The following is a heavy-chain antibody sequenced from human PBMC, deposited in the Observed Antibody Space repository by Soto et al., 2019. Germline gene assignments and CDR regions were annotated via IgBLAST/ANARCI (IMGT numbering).Heavy chain of an antibody. CDR1: GFTFTTYW. J-gene: IGHJ6*02. CDR3: ARVYPGSGWPYHYYGMDV. V-gene: IGHV3-7*01. D-gene: IGHD6-19*01. CDR2: IKQDGSEK. Sequence: EVQLVESGGGLVQPGGSLRLSCAASGFTFTTYWMSWVRQAPGKGLEWVANIKQDGSEKYYVDSVKGRFTISRDNAKNSLSLQMNSLRAEDTALYYCARVYPGSGWPYHYYGMDVWGQGTTVTVSS.